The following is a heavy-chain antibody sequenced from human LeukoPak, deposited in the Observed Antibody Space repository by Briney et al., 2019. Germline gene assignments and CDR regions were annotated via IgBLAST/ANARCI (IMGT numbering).Heavy chain of an antibody. Sequence: GGSLRLSCAGSGFTFSSNDMSWVRQPPGKGLGWVSYISITSKTIKYADSVKGRFTISRDNAKNSLYLQMNSLRDEDTAVYYCARLVGSRSCSGGTCYSDYWGQGTLVTVSS. J-gene: IGHJ4*02. D-gene: IGHD2-15*01. CDR2: ISITSKTI. CDR1: GFTFSSND. V-gene: IGHV3-48*02. CDR3: ARLVGSRSCSGGTCYSDY.